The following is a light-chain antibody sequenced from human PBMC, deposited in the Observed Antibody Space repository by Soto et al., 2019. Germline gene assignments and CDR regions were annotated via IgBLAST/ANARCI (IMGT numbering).Light chain of an antibody. V-gene: IGKV3-11*01. Sequence: EIVLTQSPAILSLSPGERATLSCRASQSVSAYLAWYQQRPGRAPRLLIYDVSNRAPGIPDRFSGGGSGTDFTLTISRLEPEDAAVYYCQKRSNWPPITFGQGTRLEIK. CDR2: DVS. CDR1: QSVSAY. J-gene: IGKJ5*01. CDR3: QKRSNWPPIT.